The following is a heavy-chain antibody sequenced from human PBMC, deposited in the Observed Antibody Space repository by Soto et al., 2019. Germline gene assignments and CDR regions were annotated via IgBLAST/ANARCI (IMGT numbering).Heavy chain of an antibody. CDR3: AREFPNCSGGSCYYLYNWFDP. V-gene: IGHV1-69*04. Sequence: SVKVSCKASGGTFSSYTISWVRQAPGQGLEWMGRIIPILGIANYAQKFQGRVTITADKSTSTAYMELSSLRSEDTAVYYCAREFPNCSGGSCYYLYNWFDPWGQGTLVTVSS. J-gene: IGHJ5*02. D-gene: IGHD2-15*01. CDR1: GGTFSSYT. CDR2: IIPILGIA.